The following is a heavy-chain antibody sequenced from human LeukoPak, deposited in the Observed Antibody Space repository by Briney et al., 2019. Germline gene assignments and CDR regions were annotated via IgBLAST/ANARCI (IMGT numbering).Heavy chain of an antibody. V-gene: IGHV3-7*01. J-gene: IGHJ4*02. D-gene: IGHD3-22*01. CDR3: ATEILYYYDSSGYYVDYFGY. Sequence: GGSLRLSCAASGFTFTNDFMTWVRQAPGKGLEWVANIKQDGSEKYYVDSVKGRFTISRDNAKNSLYLQVNSLRAEDTAVYYCATEILYYYDSSGYYVDYFGYWGQGTLVTVSS. CDR1: GFTFTNDF. CDR2: IKQDGSEK.